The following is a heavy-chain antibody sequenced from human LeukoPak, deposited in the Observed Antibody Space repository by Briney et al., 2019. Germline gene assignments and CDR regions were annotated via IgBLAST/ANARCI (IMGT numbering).Heavy chain of an antibody. J-gene: IGHJ4*02. D-gene: IGHD1-20*01. V-gene: IGHV3-48*03. CDR1: GFTFSSYE. CDR2: IISSGSTI. Sequence: QPGGSLRLSCAASGFTFSSYEMNWVRQAPGKELQWFSYIISSGSTIYYTDSVKGRFTISRDNAKNSLYLQMNSLRAEDTAVYYCARDTEDNWSTFDYWGQGTLVTVSS. CDR3: ARDTEDNWSTFDY.